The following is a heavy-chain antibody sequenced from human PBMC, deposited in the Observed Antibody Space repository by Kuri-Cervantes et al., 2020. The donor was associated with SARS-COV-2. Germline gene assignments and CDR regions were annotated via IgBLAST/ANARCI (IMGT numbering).Heavy chain of an antibody. CDR3: ARASSSYAFDI. J-gene: IGHJ3*02. D-gene: IGHD6-6*01. CDR1: GGPFSGYY. V-gene: IGHV4-34*01. Sequence: SQTLSLTCAVNGGPFSGYYWNWIRQPPGKGLEGSGEINRSGTTNYNPSLKSRVTISVDTSKNQFSLKLSSVTAADTAVYYCARASSSYAFDIWGQGKMVTGSS. CDR2: INRSGTT.